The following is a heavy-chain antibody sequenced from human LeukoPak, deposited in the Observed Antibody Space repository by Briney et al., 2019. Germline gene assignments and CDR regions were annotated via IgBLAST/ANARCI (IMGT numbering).Heavy chain of an antibody. J-gene: IGHJ3*02. D-gene: IGHD2-21*01. CDR2: IYYSGST. CDR3: ASISEKDAFDI. CDR1: GGSISSGDYY. V-gene: IGHV4-30-4*01. Sequence: SETLSLTCTVSGGSISSGDYYWSWICQPPGKGLEWIGYIYYSGSTYYNPSLKSRVTISVDTSKNQFSLKLSSVTAADTAVYYCASISEKDAFDIWGQGTMVTVSS.